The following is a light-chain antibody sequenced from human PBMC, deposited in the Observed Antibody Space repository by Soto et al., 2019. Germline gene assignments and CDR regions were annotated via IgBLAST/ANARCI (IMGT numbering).Light chain of an antibody. V-gene: IGKV3-20*01. CDR1: QSVSSSY. CDR3: QQYGSSPWT. CDR2: GAS. J-gene: IGKJ1*01. Sequence: EIVLTQSPGTLSLSPGERATLSCRASQSVSSSYLAWYQQKPGQAPRILIYGASSRATGIPDRFSGSGSGTDFTLTINRLEPEDFAVYYCQQYGSSPWTFGQGTKVEIK.